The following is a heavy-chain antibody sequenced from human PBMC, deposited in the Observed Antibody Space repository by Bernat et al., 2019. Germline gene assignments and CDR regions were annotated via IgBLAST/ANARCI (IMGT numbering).Heavy chain of an antibody. V-gene: IGHV1-8*01. Sequence: QVQLVQSGAEVKKPGASVKVSCKASGYTFTSYDINWVRQATGQGLEWMGWMNPNSGNTGYAQKFQGRVTMTRNTSISTAYMELSSLRSEDTAVYYCARGRYKTRDLSGYSFDYWGQGTLVTVSS. J-gene: IGHJ4*02. D-gene: IGHD2-2*02. CDR3: ARGRYKTRDLSGYSFDY. CDR1: GYTFTSYD. CDR2: MNPNSGNT.